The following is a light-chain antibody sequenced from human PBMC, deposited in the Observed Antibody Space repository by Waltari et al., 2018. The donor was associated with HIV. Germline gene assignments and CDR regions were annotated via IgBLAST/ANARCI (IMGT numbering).Light chain of an antibody. CDR3: QQYYSTPIA. J-gene: IGKJ3*01. V-gene: IGKV4-1*01. CDR1: QSVFYSSNNKNY. CDR2: WAS. Sequence: DIVMTQSPDSLGVSLGERATINCKSSQSVFYSSNNKNYLAWYQQKPGQPPKLLIYWASTRESGVPDRFSGSGSGTDFTLTISSLQAEDVAVYYCQQYYSTPIAFGPGTKVHIK.